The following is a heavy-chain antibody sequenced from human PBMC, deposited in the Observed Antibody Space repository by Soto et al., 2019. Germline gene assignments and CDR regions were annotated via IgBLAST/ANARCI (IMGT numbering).Heavy chain of an antibody. D-gene: IGHD3-10*01. CDR1: GVTFGSST. Sequence: QVQPVQSGAEVKKPGSSVKVSCKASGVTFGSSTFSWVRQAPGQGLEWMGRLIPILGVPKYAQKFQVRLTITADKSTNTVYMDLSSLRPEDTAVYYCARGKLGGTYSDYRYGLDVWGQGTTVTVSS. V-gene: IGHV1-69*02. CDR3: ARGKLGGTYSDYRYGLDV. J-gene: IGHJ6*02. CDR2: LIPILGVP.